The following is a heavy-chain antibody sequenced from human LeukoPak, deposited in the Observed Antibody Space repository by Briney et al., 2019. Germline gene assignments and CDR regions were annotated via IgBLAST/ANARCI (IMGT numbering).Heavy chain of an antibody. J-gene: IGHJ3*02. CDR3: ARSHGSGILTAFDI. CDR2: LSSISNYI. D-gene: IGHD3-10*01. V-gene: IGHV3-21*01. Sequence: AGGSLRLSCAASGFTFSSYTMNWVRQAPGKGLEWVSSLSSISNYIYYGDSVKGRFTISRDNAKNSLYLQMNSLRAEDTAVYYCARSHGSGILTAFDIWGRGTMVIVSS. CDR1: GFTFSSYT.